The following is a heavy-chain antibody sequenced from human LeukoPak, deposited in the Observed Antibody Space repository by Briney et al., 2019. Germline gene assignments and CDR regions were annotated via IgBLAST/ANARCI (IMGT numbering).Heavy chain of an antibody. D-gene: IGHD5-24*01. J-gene: IGHJ6*02. CDR3: ARDLGDGYRDYGMDV. CDR1: GFTFSSYA. CDR2: ISYDGSNK. V-gene: IGHV3-30-3*01. Sequence: GGSLRLSCAASGFTFSSYAMHGVRQAPGKGLEWVAVISYDGSNKYYADSVKGRFTISRDNAKNSLYLQMNSLRAEDTAVYYCARDLGDGYRDYGMDVWGQGTTVTVSS.